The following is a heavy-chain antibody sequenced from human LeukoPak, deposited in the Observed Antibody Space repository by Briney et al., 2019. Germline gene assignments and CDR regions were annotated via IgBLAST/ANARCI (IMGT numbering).Heavy chain of an antibody. V-gene: IGHV3-74*01. Sequence: GGSLRLSCAVSGFPFDMYLMHWVRQPPGGELVWVSRIDTGGSNAYYAESMKGRFTTSRDNAKNTLYLEMNSLRPGDTAVYYCARSSGSYDSGGYTDFWGQGTLVTVSS. D-gene: IGHD3-22*01. CDR3: ARSSGSYDSGGYTDF. J-gene: IGHJ4*02. CDR2: IDTGGSNA. CDR1: GFPFDMYL.